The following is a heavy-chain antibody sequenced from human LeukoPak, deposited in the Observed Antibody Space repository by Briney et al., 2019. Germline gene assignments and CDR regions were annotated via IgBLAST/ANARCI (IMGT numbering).Heavy chain of an antibody. CDR2: IYYSGST. J-gene: IGHJ3*02. CDR1: GGSISSSSYY. Sequence: PSETLSLTCTVSGGSISSSSYYWGWIRQPPGKGLEWIGSIYYSGSTYYNPSLKSRVTISVDTSKNQFSLKLSSVTAADTAVYYCARDINYFYCSSTSCYHGAFDIWGQGTMVTVSS. D-gene: IGHD2-2*01. CDR3: ARDINYFYCSSTSCYHGAFDI. V-gene: IGHV4-39*02.